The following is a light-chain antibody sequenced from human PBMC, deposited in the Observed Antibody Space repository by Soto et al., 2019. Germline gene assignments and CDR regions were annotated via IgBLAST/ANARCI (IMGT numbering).Light chain of an antibody. CDR3: NSYTSRSRRTYV. CDR2: DVS. V-gene: IGLV2-14*01. CDR1: SSDVGGYNY. J-gene: IGLJ1*01. Sequence: QSVLTQPASVSGSPGQSITISCTGTSSDVGGYNYVSWYQQYPGKAPKLMIYDVSNRPSGVSNRFSGSKSGNTASLTISGLQAEDEADYYCNSYTSRSRRTYVFGTGTKVTVL.